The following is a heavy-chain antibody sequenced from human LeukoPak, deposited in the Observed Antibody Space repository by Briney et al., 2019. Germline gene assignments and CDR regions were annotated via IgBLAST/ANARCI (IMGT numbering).Heavy chain of an antibody. V-gene: IGHV5-10-1*01. J-gene: IGHJ5*02. CDR3: ARRAGSSGKFDP. CDR2: IDPSDSET. Sequence: GESLKISCKGSGYIFTTNWISWIRQMPGKGLEWMGRIDPSDSETNYSPSFQGHVTISVDKSISTAYLQWSSLKASDTAMYYCARRAGSSGKFDPWRQGTLVIVSS. CDR1: GYIFTTNW. D-gene: IGHD6-19*01.